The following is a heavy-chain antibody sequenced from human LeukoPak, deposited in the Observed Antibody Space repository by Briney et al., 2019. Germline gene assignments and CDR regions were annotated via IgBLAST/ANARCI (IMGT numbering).Heavy chain of an antibody. CDR1: GGTFSSYA. D-gene: IGHD3-3*01. J-gene: IGHJ5*02. CDR3: ARDITIFPFDP. V-gene: IGHV1-69*04. CDR2: IIPILGIA. Sequence: SVKVSCKASGGTFSSYAISWVRQAPGQGLEWMGRIIPILGIANYAQKFQGRVTITADKSTSTAYMELSSLRSEGTAVYYCARDITIFPFDPWGQGTLVTVSS.